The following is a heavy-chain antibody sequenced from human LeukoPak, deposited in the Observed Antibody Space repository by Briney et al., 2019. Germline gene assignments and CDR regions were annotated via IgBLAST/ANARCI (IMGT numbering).Heavy chain of an antibody. V-gene: IGHV1-46*01. CDR3: ARDDSSGYPDY. CDR1: GYTFTSYY. D-gene: IGHD3-22*01. J-gene: IGHJ4*02. Sequence: ASVKVSCKASGYTFTSYYMHWVRQATGQGLEWMGIINPSGGSTSYAQKFQGRVTMTRDTSTSTVYMELSSLRSEDTAVYYCARDDSSGYPDYWGREPWSPSPQ. CDR2: INPSGGST.